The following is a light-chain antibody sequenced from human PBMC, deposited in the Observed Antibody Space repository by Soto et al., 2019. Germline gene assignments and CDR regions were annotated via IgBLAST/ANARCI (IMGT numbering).Light chain of an antibody. V-gene: IGKV1-39*01. CDR2: DAS. J-gene: IGKJ5*01. CDR3: QQSYNTPIT. CDR1: QTISKY. Sequence: DIQMTQSPSSLAASVGDRVTITCRASQTISKYLNWYQQKPGKAPKLLISDASSLQSGVPSRFSGSGSGTDFTHTIYSLQADDFASYYCQQSYNTPITFGQGTRLEIK.